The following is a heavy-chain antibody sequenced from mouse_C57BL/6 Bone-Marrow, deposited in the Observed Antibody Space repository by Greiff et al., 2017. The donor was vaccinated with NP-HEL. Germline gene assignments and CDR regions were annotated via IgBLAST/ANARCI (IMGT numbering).Heavy chain of an antibody. D-gene: IGHD1-1*01. CDR1: GYSFTGYY. Sequence: VQLQQSGPELVKPGASVKISCKASGYSFTGYYMNWVKQSPEKSLEWIGEINPSTGGTTYNQKFKAKATLTVEKSSSTAYMQLTSLTSEDSAVYYCARNSYYGSSYVYAMDYWGQGTSVTVSS. CDR3: ARNSYYGSSYVYAMDY. CDR2: INPSTGGT. J-gene: IGHJ4*01. V-gene: IGHV1-42*01.